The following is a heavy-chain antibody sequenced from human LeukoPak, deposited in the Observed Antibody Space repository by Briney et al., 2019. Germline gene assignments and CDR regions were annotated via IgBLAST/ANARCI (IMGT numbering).Heavy chain of an antibody. Sequence: SETLSLTCTVSGGSISSYYWSWIRQPAGKGLEWIGRIYTSGSTNYNPSLKSRVTMSVDTSKNQFSLKLSSVTAADTAVYYCARGIVVVPAAGDAFDIWGQGTMVTVSS. V-gene: IGHV4-4*07. CDR1: GGSISSYY. D-gene: IGHD2-2*01. CDR3: ARGIVVVPAAGDAFDI. CDR2: IYTSGST. J-gene: IGHJ3*02.